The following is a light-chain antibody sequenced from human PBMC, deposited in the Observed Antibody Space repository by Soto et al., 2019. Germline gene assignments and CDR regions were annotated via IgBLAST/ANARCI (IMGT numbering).Light chain of an antibody. CDR2: AAS. Sequence: AIRMTQSPSSFSASTGDRVTITCRASQGISSYLAWYQQKPGKAPKLLIYAASTLQSGVPSRFSGSGSGTDFPITISCLQSEDFENYYCQQYYSYPLTFGGGTKVEIK. J-gene: IGKJ4*01. CDR3: QQYYSYPLT. CDR1: QGISSY. V-gene: IGKV1-8*01.